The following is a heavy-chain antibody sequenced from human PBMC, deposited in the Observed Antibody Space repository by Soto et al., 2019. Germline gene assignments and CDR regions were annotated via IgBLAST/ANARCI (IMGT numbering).Heavy chain of an antibody. CDR2: IIPILGIA. Sequence: QVQLVQSGAEVKKPGSSVKVSCKASGGTFSSYTISWVRQAPGQGLEWMGRIIPILGIANYAQKFQGRVTITADKSTSTAYMELSSLRSEDTAVYYCASRPYCSGGSCYSRYYYYYMDVWGKGTTVTVSS. CDR3: ASRPYCSGGSCYSRYYYYYMDV. V-gene: IGHV1-69*02. CDR1: GGTFSSYT. J-gene: IGHJ6*03. D-gene: IGHD2-15*01.